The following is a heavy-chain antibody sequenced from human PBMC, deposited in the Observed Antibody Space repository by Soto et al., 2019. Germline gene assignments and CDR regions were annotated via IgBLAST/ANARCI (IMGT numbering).Heavy chain of an antibody. CDR2: IIPIVGTA. J-gene: IGHJ6*02. CDR1: GGTMSIYA. Sequence: SVKVACKASGGTMSIYASSWGLQATGQGLEWMGGIIPIVGTANYAQKFQGRVTITADESTSTAYMELSSLRSEDTAGYYCARGTKVLRFWEWSDHYYSYGMDVWGQGTTVTVSS. CDR3: ARGTKVLRFWEWSDHYYSYGMDV. D-gene: IGHD3-3*01. V-gene: IGHV1-69*01.